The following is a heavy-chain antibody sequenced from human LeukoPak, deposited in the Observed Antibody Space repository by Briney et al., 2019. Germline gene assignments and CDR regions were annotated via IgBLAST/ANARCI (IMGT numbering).Heavy chain of an antibody. CDR1: GGSFSNYY. V-gene: IGHV4-34*01. D-gene: IGHD6-13*01. CDR3: ARVSYSSSWYYHYMDV. CDR2: INHSGNT. Sequence: SETLSLTCAVYGGSFSNYYWSWIRQPPGKGLEWIGEINHSGNTNSNPSLKSRVTISVDLSKYQISLYLSSVTAADTAVYYCARVSYSSSWYYHYMDVWGKGTTVTVSS. J-gene: IGHJ6*03.